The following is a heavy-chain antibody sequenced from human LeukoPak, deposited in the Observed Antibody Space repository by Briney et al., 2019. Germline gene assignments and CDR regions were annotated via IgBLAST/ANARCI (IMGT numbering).Heavy chain of an antibody. CDR1: VGSISNFY. D-gene: IGHD1-14*01. Sequence: SETLSLTCTVSVGSISNFYWSWIRQPAGKGLEWMGHVYSTGSTNYNPSLNSRVTISVDTSKSQFSLKLRSVTSADTAVYYCARGGLLPPDYWGQGVLVTVSS. CDR3: ARGGLLPPDY. CDR2: VYSTGST. V-gene: IGHV4-4*07. J-gene: IGHJ4*02.